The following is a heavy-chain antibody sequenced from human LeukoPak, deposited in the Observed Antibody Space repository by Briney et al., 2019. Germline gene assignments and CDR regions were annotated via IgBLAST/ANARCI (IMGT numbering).Heavy chain of an antibody. D-gene: IGHD3-3*01. V-gene: IGHV3-7*01. CDR2: IMKDGSEK. CDR1: GFTFSSYW. Sequence: GGSLRLSCAASGFTFSSYWMSWVSQAPGEGREWVANIMKDGSEKYYVDSVKGRFTISRDNAKNSLYVQMNSLRAEDTAVYYCARDVGFWSGYTNHYFDYWGQGTLVTVSS. J-gene: IGHJ4*02. CDR3: ARDVGFWSGYTNHYFDY.